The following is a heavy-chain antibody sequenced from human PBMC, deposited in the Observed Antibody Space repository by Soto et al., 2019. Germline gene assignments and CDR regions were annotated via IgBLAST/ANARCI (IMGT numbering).Heavy chain of an antibody. J-gene: IGHJ6*02. CDR1: GGSISSYY. CDR2: IYYSGST. D-gene: IGHD1-1*01. Sequence: TLSLTCTVSGGSISSYYWSWIRQPPGKGLEWIGYIYYSGSTNYNPSLKSRVTISVDTSQNQFSLKLSSVTAADTAVYYCARTRGVDHGTYYYYGMDVWGQGTTVTVSS. CDR3: ARTRGVDHGTYYYYGMDV. V-gene: IGHV4-59*01.